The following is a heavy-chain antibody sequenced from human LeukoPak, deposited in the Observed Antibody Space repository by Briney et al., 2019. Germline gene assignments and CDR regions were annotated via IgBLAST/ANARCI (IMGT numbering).Heavy chain of an antibody. D-gene: IGHD3-10*01. CDR2: IYYSGST. CDR1: GGSISSSSYY. Sequence: SATLSLTCTLSGGSISSSSYYWAWIHQPPGKGLQWFGGIYYSGSTYYNPSLMSRVTISVDTSKNQFSLKLSSVTAADTAVYYCARHLLLWFGAAYFDYWGQGNRVTVSA. V-gene: IGHV4-39*01. J-gene: IGHJ4*02. CDR3: ARHLLLWFGAAYFDY.